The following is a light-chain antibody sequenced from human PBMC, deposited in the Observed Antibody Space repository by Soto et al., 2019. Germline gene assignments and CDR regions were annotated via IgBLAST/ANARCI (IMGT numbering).Light chain of an antibody. CDR2: AAS. CDR1: QDISVY. V-gene: IGKV1-27*01. Sequence: DIQMTQSPSSLSASVGDRVTITCRASQDISVYLAWYQQKPGQVPKLLIYAASTVQAGVPSRFSGSGSGTDFTLTISSLQPEDVATYYWQKYNTAPLTFGQGTRLEIK. CDR3: QKYNTAPLT. J-gene: IGKJ5*01.